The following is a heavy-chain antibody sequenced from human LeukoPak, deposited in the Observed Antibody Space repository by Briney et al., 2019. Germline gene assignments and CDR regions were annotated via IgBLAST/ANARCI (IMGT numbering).Heavy chain of an antibody. CDR2: ISTNGRTT. CDR3: ATGHTDSRYYFDS. CDR1: GFPFSTYC. Sequence: GGSLRLSCAASGFPFSTYCMHWVRQAPGKGLVWVSRISTNGRTTTYADSVKGRFTISRDNAKNTLYLQMNSLRAEDTAVYLCATGHTDSRYYFDSWGQGTLVTVSS. D-gene: IGHD5-18*01. J-gene: IGHJ4*02. V-gene: IGHV3-74*01.